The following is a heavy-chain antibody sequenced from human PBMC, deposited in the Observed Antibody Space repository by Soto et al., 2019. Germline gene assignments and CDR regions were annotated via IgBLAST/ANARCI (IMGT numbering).Heavy chain of an antibody. V-gene: IGHV1-69*02. Sequence: SVKVSCKASGGTFSSYTISWVRQAPGQGLEWMGRIIPILGIANYAQKFQGRVTITADKSTSTAYMELSRLRSDDTAVYYCARAREYSSSSGAFDIWGQGTMVTVSS. CDR2: IIPILGIA. J-gene: IGHJ3*02. CDR1: GGTFSSYT. D-gene: IGHD6-13*01. CDR3: ARAREYSSSSGAFDI.